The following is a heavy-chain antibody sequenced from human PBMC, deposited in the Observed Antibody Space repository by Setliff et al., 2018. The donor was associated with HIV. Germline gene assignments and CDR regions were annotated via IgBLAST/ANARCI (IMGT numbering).Heavy chain of an antibody. CDR2: IYYSGST. J-gene: IGHJ4*02. CDR3: ARHELGDYDVLTGYYPPRGFDY. CDR1: TFSLSSYY. D-gene: IGHD3-9*01. Sequence: LSLTCSVSTFSLSSYYWTWIRQTPGKGLQWIGYIYYSGSTYYNPSLTSRVTISVDASKNQFSLKLSSMTAADMAVYYCARHELGDYDVLTGYYPPRGFDYWGQGILVTVSS. V-gene: IGHV4-59*08.